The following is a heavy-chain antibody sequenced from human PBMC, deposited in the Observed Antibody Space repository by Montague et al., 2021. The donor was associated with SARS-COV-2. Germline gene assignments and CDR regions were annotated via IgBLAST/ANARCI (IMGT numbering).Heavy chain of an antibody. D-gene: IGHD3-22*01. J-gene: IGHJ5*02. V-gene: IGHV4-34*01. CDR3: ARHAYDSSGYSSLWFDP. CDR2: INHSGST. CDR1: GGSFSGYY. Sequence: SETLSLTCAVYGGSFSGYYWSWIRQPPGQGLEWIGEINHSGSTNYNPSLKSRVTISVDTSKNQFSLKLSSVTAADTAVYYCARHAYDSSGYSSLWFDPWGQGTLVTVSS.